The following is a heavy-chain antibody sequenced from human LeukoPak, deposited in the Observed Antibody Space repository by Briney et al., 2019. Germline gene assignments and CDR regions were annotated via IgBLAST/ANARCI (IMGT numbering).Heavy chain of an antibody. V-gene: IGHV4-39*01. CDR2: IYYSGST. CDR1: GGSISSSSYY. J-gene: IGHJ4*02. Sequence: SETLSLTCTVSGGSISSSSYYWGWIRQPPGKGLEWFGGIYYSGSTYYNPSLKSRVTISADTSKNQFSLKLSSVTAADTAVYYCARRNLEDYDFWSGYYTLFDYWGPGTLVTVSS. D-gene: IGHD3-3*01. CDR3: ARRNLEDYDFWSGYYTLFDY.